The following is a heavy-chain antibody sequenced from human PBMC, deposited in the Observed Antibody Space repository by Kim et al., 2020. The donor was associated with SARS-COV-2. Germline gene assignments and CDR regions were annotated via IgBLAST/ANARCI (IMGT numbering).Heavy chain of an antibody. Sequence: GGSLRLSCAASGFTFDDYAMHWVRQAPGKGLEWVSGISWYSGSIGYADSVKGRFTISRDNAKNSLYLRMNSLRAEDTALYYCAKGYLYMVRGVFDYWGQGTLVTVAS. D-gene: IGHD3-10*01. J-gene: IGHJ4*02. V-gene: IGHV3-9*01. CDR2: ISWYSGSI. CDR1: GFTFDDYA. CDR3: AKGYLYMVRGVFDY.